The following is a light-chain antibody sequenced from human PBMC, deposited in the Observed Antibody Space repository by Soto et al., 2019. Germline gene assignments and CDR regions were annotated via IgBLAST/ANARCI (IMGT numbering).Light chain of an antibody. V-gene: IGKV1-27*01. CDR1: QGISNY. CDR3: QKYNSPPGT. J-gene: IGKJ1*01. CDR2: AAS. Sequence: DIQMTQSPSSLSSSVGDRVTITCRASQGISNYLAWYQQKPGKVPQLLIYAASTLQSGVPARFSGSGSGTDITITISSLQPEDVAKYYRQKYNSPPGTFGQGTKVEIK.